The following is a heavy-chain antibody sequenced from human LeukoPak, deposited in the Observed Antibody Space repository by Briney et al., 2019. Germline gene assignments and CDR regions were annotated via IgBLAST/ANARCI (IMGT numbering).Heavy chain of an antibody. Sequence: PRGSLRLSCEASGLTFSSFGMHWVRQAPGKGLEWVAVIWNDGSNKYYADSVKGRFIISRDNSKNTLYLQVNSLRAEDTAVYYCARGTITFYYFDYWDQGTLVTVSS. D-gene: IGHD3-16*01. CDR1: GLTFSSFG. J-gene: IGHJ4*02. CDR3: ARGTITFYYFDY. V-gene: IGHV3-33*01. CDR2: IWNDGSNK.